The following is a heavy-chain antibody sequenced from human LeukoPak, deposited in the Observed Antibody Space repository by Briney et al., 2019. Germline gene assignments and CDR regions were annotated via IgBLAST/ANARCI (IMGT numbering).Heavy chain of an antibody. Sequence: SETLSLTCIVSGGSIRSYYWSWTRQPPGKGLEWIGYVYYTGSSNSNPSLKSRVTISIDTSNNQFSLKLSSVTAADTAMYYCARGDNGYCNGGSCYSPRIWGQGTMVTVSS. J-gene: IGHJ3*02. CDR2: VYYTGSS. D-gene: IGHD2-15*01. V-gene: IGHV4-59*01. CDR3: ARGDNGYCNGGSCYSPRI. CDR1: GGSIRSYY.